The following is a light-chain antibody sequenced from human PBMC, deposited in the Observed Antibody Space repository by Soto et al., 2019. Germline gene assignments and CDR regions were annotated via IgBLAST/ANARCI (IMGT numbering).Light chain of an antibody. J-gene: IGKJ1*01. CDR3: QQSYSTPRT. CDR1: QSLSSY. V-gene: IGKV1-39*01. Sequence: DIQMTQPASSLSASGGDRVTMTCRASQSLSSYLNWYQQKPGKAPKLLIYAASSLQSGVPSRFSGSGSGTDFTLTISSLQPEDFATYYCQQSYSTPRTFGQGTKVDIK. CDR2: AAS.